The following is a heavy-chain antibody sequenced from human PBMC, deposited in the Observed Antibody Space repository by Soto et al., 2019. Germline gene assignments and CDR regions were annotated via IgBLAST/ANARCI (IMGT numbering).Heavy chain of an antibody. CDR3: AKHTLLYYEDSDVFDI. D-gene: IGHD3-22*01. Sequence: EVHLVESGGGLVQPGRSLRLSCEASRFTFDDFAMHWVRQAPGKGLEWVSSISWNSGNIVYADSVKGQFTISRDNAKNSLYMQRNSRRAEDTALYYCAKHTLLYYEDSDVFDIWGKGTMVIVSP. CDR2: ISWNSGNI. J-gene: IGHJ3*02. V-gene: IGHV3-9*01. CDR1: RFTFDDFA.